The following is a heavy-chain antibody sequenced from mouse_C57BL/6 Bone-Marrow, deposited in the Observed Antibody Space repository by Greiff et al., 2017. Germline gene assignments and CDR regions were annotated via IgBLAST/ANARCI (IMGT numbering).Heavy chain of an antibody. CDR2: ISGGGGNT. Sequence: EVQVVQSGGGLVKPGGSLKLSCAASGFTFSSYTMSWVRQTPEQRLQWVAAISGGGGNTYYPDSVKGRFTISRDNDKTILYLQMSSLRSEDTALYYCSGQVTTVLATKDFDVWGTGTTVTVSS. J-gene: IGHJ1*03. CDR1: GFTFSSYT. CDR3: SGQVTTVLATKDFDV. D-gene: IGHD1-1*01. V-gene: IGHV5-9*01.